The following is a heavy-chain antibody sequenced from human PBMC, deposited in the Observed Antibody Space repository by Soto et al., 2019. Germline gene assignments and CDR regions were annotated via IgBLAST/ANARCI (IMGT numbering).Heavy chain of an antibody. CDR1: GFTFSTYA. CDR2: ILYDGSNK. Sequence: GGSLRLSCAASGFTFSTYAMHWFRQAPGKGLERVADILYDGSNKYYADSVKGRFTISRDNSKNTLFLQINSLIVEDTAVYYCARSLNTNPPLIDVWGQGTTVTVSS. CDR3: ARSLNTNPPLIDV. J-gene: IGHJ6*02. V-gene: IGHV3-30-3*01.